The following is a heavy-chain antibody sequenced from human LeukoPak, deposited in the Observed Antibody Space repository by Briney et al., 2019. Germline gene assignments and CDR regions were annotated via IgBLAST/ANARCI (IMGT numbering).Heavy chain of an antibody. V-gene: IGHV3-21*01. Sequence: KSGGSLRLSCAASGFTFSSYSMNWVRQAPGKGLEWVSSISSSSSYIYYADSGKGRFTISRDNAKNSLYLQMNSLRAEDTAVYYCAPGGVVVAATPDPFDYWGQGTLVTVSS. CDR1: GFTFSSYS. CDR2: ISSSSSYI. J-gene: IGHJ4*02. CDR3: APGGVVVAATPDPFDY. D-gene: IGHD2-15*01.